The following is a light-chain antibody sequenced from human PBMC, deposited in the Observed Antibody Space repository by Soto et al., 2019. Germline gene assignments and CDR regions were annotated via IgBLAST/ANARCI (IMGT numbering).Light chain of an antibody. Sequence: VLTQPRSVSGSPGQSVTISCTGTSSDVGNYNYVSWYQQHPGKAPKLMIYDVIKRPSGVPDRFSGSKSGITASLTISGLQAEDEADYYCCSYAGSYTYVLGTGTKVTVL. V-gene: IGLV2-11*01. J-gene: IGLJ1*01. CDR3: CSYAGSYTYV. CDR2: DVI. CDR1: SSDVGNYNY.